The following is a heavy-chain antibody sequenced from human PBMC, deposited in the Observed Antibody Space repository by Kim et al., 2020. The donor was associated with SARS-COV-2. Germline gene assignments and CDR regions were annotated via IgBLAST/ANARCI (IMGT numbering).Heavy chain of an antibody. CDR2: ISGSGGST. CDR3: ARRYSSRSSDAFDI. Sequence: GGSLRLSCAASGFTFSSYAMSWVRQAPGKGLEWVSAISGSGGSTYYADSVRGRFTISRDNSKNTLYLQMNSLRAEDTAGYYCARRYSSRSSDAFDIWGQGTMVTVSS. D-gene: IGHD6-13*01. J-gene: IGHJ3*02. V-gene: IGHV3-23*01. CDR1: GFTFSSYA.